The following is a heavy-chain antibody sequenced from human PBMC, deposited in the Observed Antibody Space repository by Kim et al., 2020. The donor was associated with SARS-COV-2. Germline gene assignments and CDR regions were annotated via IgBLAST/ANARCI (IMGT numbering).Heavy chain of an antibody. CDR2: IYYSGST. D-gene: IGHD6-19*01. V-gene: IGHV4-61*01. CDR1: GGSVSSGSYY. J-gene: IGHJ6*02. CDR3: ARESALIAVAGTFLYYYGMDV. Sequence: SETLSLTCTVSGGSVSSGSYYWSWIRQPPGKGLEWIGYIYYSGSTNYNPSLKSRVTISVDTSKNQFSLKLSSVTAADTAVYYCARESALIAVAGTFLYYYGMDVWGQGTTVTVSS.